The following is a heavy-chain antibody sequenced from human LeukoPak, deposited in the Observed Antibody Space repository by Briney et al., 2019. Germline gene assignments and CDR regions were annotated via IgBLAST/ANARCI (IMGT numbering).Heavy chain of an antibody. Sequence: SVKVSCKASGGTFSSYPISWVRQAPGQGLEWMGGIIPIFGTANYAQKFQGRVTITADESTSTAYMELSSLRSEDTAVYYCARDHHYYGSGSYYNKLFDYWGQGTLVTVSS. V-gene: IGHV1-69*13. J-gene: IGHJ4*02. CDR1: GGTFSSYP. D-gene: IGHD3-10*01. CDR2: IIPIFGTA. CDR3: ARDHHYYGSGSYYNKLFDY.